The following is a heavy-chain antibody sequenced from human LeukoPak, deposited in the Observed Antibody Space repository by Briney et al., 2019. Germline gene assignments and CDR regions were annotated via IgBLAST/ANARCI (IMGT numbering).Heavy chain of an antibody. CDR3: ARDLYVDKLMSHYYGMDI. CDR1: GGSFSGYY. V-gene: IGHV4-34*01. CDR2: INHSGST. D-gene: IGHD3-10*01. J-gene: IGHJ6*02. Sequence: SETLSLTCAVYGGSFSGYYWSWIRQPPGKGLEWIGEINHSGSTNYNPSLKSRVTISVDTSKNQFSLKLSSVTAADTAVYYCARDLYVDKLMSHYYGMDIWGQGTPVTVSS.